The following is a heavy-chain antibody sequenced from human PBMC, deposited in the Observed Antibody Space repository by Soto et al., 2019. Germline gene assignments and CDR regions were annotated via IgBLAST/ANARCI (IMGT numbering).Heavy chain of an antibody. D-gene: IGHD3-22*01. CDR3: ARGDDYYDSSGYYDY. CDR2: IKQDGSEK. J-gene: IGHJ4*02. V-gene: IGHV3-7*04. Sequence: GGSLRLSCAASGFTFSSYWMCWVRQAPGKGLEWVANIKQDGSEKYYVDSVKGRFTISRDNAKNSLYLQMNSLRAEDTAVYYCARGDDYYDSSGYYDYWGQGTLVTVSS. CDR1: GFTFSSYW.